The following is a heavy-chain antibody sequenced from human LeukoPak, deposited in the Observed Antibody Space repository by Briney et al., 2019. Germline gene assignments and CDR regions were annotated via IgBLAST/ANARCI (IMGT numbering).Heavy chain of an antibody. V-gene: IGHV3-48*03. CDR1: DLTFSNYE. CDR2: ISSSSSTI. J-gene: IGHJ4*02. Sequence: PGGSLRLSCTSSDLTFSNYEMHWVRQAPGKGLDWVSYISSSSSTIYYADSVEGRFTISRDNAKNSLYLQMNSLRAEDTAIYYCAREGTAMVSFDYWGQGTLVTVSS. CDR3: AREGTAMVSFDY. D-gene: IGHD5-18*01.